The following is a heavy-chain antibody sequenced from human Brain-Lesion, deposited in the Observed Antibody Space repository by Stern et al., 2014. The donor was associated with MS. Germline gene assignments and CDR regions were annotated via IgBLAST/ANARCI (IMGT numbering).Heavy chain of an antibody. D-gene: IGHD2-2*01. Sequence: EVQLVDSGGGLVKPGGSLRLSCAASGFNLSSYAMNWVRQAPGKGLEWVSSISSSSTYMYHADSVKGRFTISRDNAKNSLYLQMKSLRAEDTGVYYCASSIVVVPAAENKGFDPWGQGTLVTVSS. V-gene: IGHV3-21*01. CDR2: ISSSSTYM. J-gene: IGHJ5*02. CDR1: GFNLSSYA. CDR3: ASSIVVVPAAENKGFDP.